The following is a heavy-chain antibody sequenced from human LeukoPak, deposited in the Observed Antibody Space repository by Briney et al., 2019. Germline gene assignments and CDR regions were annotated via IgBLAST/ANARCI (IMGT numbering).Heavy chain of an antibody. CDR2: ISAYNGNT. J-gene: IGHJ4*02. V-gene: IGHV1-18*01. D-gene: IGHD3-9*01. CDR3: ARDISFSRYFDWIDY. CDR1: GYTFTSYG. Sequence: ASVKVSCKASGYTFTSYGISWVRQAPGQGLEWMGWISAYNGNTNYAQKLQGRVTMTTDTPTSTAYMELRSLRSDDTAVYYCARDISFSRYFDWIDYWGQGTLVTVSS.